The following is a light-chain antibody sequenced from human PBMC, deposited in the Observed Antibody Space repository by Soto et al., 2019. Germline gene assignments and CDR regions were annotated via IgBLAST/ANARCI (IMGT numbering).Light chain of an antibody. J-gene: IGKJ2*01. CDR2: DAS. CDR1: QTASSSH. Sequence: EIVLTQSPGALSLSPGERATLSCRASQTASSSHLAWYQQKPGQAPRLLIYDASSRATGISDRFSGSGSGTDFTLTISILEPEDFAVYYCQQYGRSPYTFGQGTKVEIK. CDR3: QQYGRSPYT. V-gene: IGKV3-20*01.